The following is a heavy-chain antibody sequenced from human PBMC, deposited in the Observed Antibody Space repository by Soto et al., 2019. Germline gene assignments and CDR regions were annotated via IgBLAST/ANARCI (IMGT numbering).Heavy chain of an antibody. Sequence: QVQLVQSGAEVKKPGSSVKVSCKASGGTFSSYAISWVRQAPGQGLEWMGGIIPIFGTANYAQKFQGRVTITADESTNTAYMELSSLRSEDKAVDYCARENYDRSSYYYGGDYLDYWGQGTLVTVSS. CDR3: ARENYDRSSYYYGGDYLDY. CDR1: GGTFSSYA. CDR2: IIPIFGTA. J-gene: IGHJ4*02. V-gene: IGHV1-69*12. D-gene: IGHD3-22*01.